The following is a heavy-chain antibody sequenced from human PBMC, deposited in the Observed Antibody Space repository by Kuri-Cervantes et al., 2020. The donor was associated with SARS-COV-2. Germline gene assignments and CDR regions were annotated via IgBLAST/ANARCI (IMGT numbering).Heavy chain of an antibody. J-gene: IGHJ6*02. D-gene: IGHD2-2*01. Sequence: SEILSPTFTVSDSSIISYGWSWIRQPPGKGLGGIGYIYYSVSTNYNPSLKTRVTISVDTTKNQFSLKLSSLTAADTAMYYCARQDAGGYQLPDPYYYYNGIDVWGQGTTVTVSS. V-gene: IGHV4-59*01. CDR3: ARQDAGGYQLPDPYYYYNGIDV. CDR2: IYYSVST. CDR1: DSSIISYG.